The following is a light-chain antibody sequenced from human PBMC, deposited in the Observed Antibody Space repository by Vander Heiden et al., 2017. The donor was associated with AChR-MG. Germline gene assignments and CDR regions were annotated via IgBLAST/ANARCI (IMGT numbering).Light chain of an antibody. CDR2: GAS. J-gene: IGKJ2*01. Sequence: IVLTHSPATLSLSPGDRDTLSCRASQSVSSSYLAWYQQKPGQAPRLLIYGASSRATGIPDRFSGSGSGTDFTLTISRLEAEDVAVYYCQQYGSSPYTFGQGSKLEIK. CDR1: QSVSSSY. V-gene: IGKV3-20*01. CDR3: QQYGSSPYT.